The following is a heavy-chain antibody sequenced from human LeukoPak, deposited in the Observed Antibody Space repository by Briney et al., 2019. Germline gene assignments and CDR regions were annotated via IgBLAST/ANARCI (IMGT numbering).Heavy chain of an antibody. CDR3: ARSGVDTAICYFDY. J-gene: IGHJ4*02. CDR2: FNPSGGST. V-gene: IGHV1-46*01. Sequence: EASVKVSCKASGYTFTNYYMHWVRQAPGQGLEWMGIFNPSGGSTNYAQQFQGRVTMTRDTSTSTVYMELSSLRSEDTAVYYCARSGVDTAICYFDYWGQGTLVTVSS. CDR1: GYTFTNYY. D-gene: IGHD5-18*01.